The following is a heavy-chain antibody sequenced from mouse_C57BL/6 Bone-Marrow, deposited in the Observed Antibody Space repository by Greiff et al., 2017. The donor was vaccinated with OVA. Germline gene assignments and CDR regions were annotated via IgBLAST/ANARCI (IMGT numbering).Heavy chain of an antibody. V-gene: IGHV1-26*01. Sequence: VQLQQSGPELVKPGASVKISCKASGYTFTDYYMNWVKQSHGKSLEWIGDINPNNGGTSYNQKFKGKATLTVDKSSSTAYMELRSLTSEDSAVYYCARGSPYDYDRDYWGQGTTLTVSS. CDR3: ARGSPYDYDRDY. D-gene: IGHD2-4*01. CDR1: GYTFTDYY. CDR2: INPNNGGT. J-gene: IGHJ2*01.